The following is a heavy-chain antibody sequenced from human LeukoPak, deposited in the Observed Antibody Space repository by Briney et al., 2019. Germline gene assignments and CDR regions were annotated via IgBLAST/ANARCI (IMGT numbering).Heavy chain of an antibody. CDR2: ISGRGCST. V-gene: IGHV3-23*01. CDR3: AKDIAPAIDP. D-gene: IGHD3-16*02. Sequence: PGGALRLSCAASGFTFSNYAMSWVRQAPGKGLGWVSTISGRGCSTYYADSVKGRFTISRDKSKNTLYLQMNSLRAEDTAVYYCAKDIAPAIDPWGQGTLVTVSS. J-gene: IGHJ5*02. CDR1: GFTFSNYA.